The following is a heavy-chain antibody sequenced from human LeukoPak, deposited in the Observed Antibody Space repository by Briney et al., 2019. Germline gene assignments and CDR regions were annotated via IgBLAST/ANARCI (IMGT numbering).Heavy chain of an antibody. D-gene: IGHD5-18*01. Sequence: ASVKVSCKASGYTFTGYYMHWVRQAPGQGLEWMGWINPNSGGTNYAQKFQGRVTMTRDTSISTAYMELSRLRSDDTAVYYCARDQGRGYSYGYVGYWGQGTLVTVSS. CDR2: INPNSGGT. J-gene: IGHJ4*02. V-gene: IGHV1-2*02. CDR1: GYTFTGYY. CDR3: ARDQGRGYSYGYVGY.